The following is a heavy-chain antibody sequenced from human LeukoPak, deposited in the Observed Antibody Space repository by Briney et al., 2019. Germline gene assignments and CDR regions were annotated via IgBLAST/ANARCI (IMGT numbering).Heavy chain of an antibody. CDR1: GFTFSNYW. Sequence: PGGSLRLSCAASGFTFSNYWMHWVRQAPGKGLVWVSRINSDGSSTSYADSVKGRFTISRDNAKNTLYLQMNSLRAEDTAVYYCARVPGSGYHIGYWGQGTLVTVSS. D-gene: IGHD3-22*01. CDR3: ARVPGSGYHIGY. J-gene: IGHJ4*02. CDR2: INSDGSST. V-gene: IGHV3-74*01.